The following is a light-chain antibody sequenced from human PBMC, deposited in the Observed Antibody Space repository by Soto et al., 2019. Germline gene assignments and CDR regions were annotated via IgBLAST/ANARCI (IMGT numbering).Light chain of an antibody. CDR1: NSNVGNNT. J-gene: IGLJ3*02. Sequence: QSVLTQPPSASGTPGQRVTISCSGSNSNVGNNTVNWYQQFPWTSPRLLIEGNDQRPSGVPDRFSGSKSANSDSLAISGLKSKDEAEYYCAAWDDGLNGWLFGGGTKLTVL. V-gene: IGLV1-44*01. CDR3: AAWDDGLNGWL. CDR2: GND.